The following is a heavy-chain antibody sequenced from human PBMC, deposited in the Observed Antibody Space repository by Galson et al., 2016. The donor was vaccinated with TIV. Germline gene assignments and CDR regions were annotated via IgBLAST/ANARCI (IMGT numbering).Heavy chain of an antibody. J-gene: IGHJ6*02. Sequence: SVKVSCKASGGSFSSHVFSWVRQAPGQGLEWMGGIIPLFSTANYAQKFQGRVTITADESTSTAYMELTSLRYDDTAIYYGAKDRNTAMDTYYWYYGMDVWGQGTTVTVSS. CDR1: GGSFSSHV. D-gene: IGHD5-18*01. CDR3: AKDRNTAMDTYYWYYGMDV. V-gene: IGHV1-69*13. CDR2: IIPLFSTA.